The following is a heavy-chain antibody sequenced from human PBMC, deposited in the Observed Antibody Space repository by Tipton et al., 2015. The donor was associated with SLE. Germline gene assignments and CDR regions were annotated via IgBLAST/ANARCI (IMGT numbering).Heavy chain of an antibody. D-gene: IGHD6-19*01. Sequence: TLSLTCTVSGGSISSYYWSWIRQPPGKGLEWIGYIYTSGSTNYNPSLKSRVTISVDTSKNQFALKLSSVTAADTAVYYCASQPGGSGWYEGGLAFDYWGQGTLVTVSS. CDR2: IYTSGST. V-gene: IGHV4-4*09. J-gene: IGHJ4*02. CDR1: GGSISSYY. CDR3: ASQPGGSGWYEGGLAFDY.